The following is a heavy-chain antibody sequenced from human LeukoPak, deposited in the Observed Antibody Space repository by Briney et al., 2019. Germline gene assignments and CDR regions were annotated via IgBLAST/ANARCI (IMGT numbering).Heavy chain of an antibody. V-gene: IGHV3-7*01. J-gene: IGHJ5*02. CDR2: IKQDGSQK. D-gene: IGHD2-8*02. CDR3: ARVSAAGGGVMNYNWFDP. Sequence: GGSLRLSCAASGFTFSSFWMSWVRQAPGKGLEWVSNIKQDGSQKYYVDSVKGRFTISRDNAKNSLYLQMNSLRAEDTAVYYCARVSAAGGGVMNYNWFDPWGQGTLVTVSS. CDR1: GFTFSSFW.